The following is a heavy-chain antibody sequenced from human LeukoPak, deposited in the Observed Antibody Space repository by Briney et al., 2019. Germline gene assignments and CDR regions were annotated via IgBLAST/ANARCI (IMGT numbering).Heavy chain of an antibody. CDR2: INPNSGGT. CDR1: GYTFTGYY. Sequence: ASVKVSCKASGYTFTGYYMHWVRQAPGQGLEWMGWINPNSGGTNYAQKFQGRVTMTRDTSISTAYMELSRLRSDDTAVYYCAREAIAAAFNYYYYYGMDVWGQGTTVTVPS. V-gene: IGHV1-2*02. CDR3: AREAIAAAFNYYYYYGMDV. D-gene: IGHD6-13*01. J-gene: IGHJ6*02.